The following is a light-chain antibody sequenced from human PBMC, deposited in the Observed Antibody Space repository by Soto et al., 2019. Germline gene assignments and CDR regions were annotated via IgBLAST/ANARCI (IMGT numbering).Light chain of an antibody. CDR3: QQRSDWPST. J-gene: IGKJ5*01. CDR2: DAS. V-gene: IGKV3-11*01. Sequence: EIVLTQSPATLSLSPGESATLSCRASQSVSSYLAWYRQKPGQAHRLLIYDASNRATGIPARFSGSGSGTDFTLTISSLEPEDFAVYYCQQRSDWPSTFGQGKRLEIK. CDR1: QSVSSY.